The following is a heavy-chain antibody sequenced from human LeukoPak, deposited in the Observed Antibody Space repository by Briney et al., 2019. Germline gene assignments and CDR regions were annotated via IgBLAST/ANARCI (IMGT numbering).Heavy chain of an antibody. CDR2: IGGSGTKT. D-gene: IGHD3-9*01. CDR1: GFTFTKYA. Sequence: PGGTLRLSCAASGFTFTKYAMSWVRQAAGKGLEWVSAIGGSGTKTFYAESVKGRFTISRDNAKNSLYLQMNSLRAEDTAVYYCAKGINYDILTGYRKRDNDAFDIWGQGTMVTVSS. CDR3: AKGINYDILTGYRKRDNDAFDI. V-gene: IGHV3-23*01. J-gene: IGHJ3*02.